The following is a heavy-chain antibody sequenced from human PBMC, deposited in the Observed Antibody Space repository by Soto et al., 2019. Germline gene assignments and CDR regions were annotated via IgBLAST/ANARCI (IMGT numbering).Heavy chain of an antibody. CDR1: GFTFSSYW. Sequence: EVQLVESGGGLVQPGGSLRLSCAASGFTFSSYWMSWVRQAPGKGLEGVANIKQDGSEKYYVDSVKGRFTISRDNAKNSLSLQMNSLRAKDTAVYYCARSIAARLNWFDPWGQGTLVTVSS. J-gene: IGHJ5*02. CDR2: IKQDGSEK. V-gene: IGHV3-7*01. CDR3: ARSIAARLNWFDP. D-gene: IGHD6-6*01.